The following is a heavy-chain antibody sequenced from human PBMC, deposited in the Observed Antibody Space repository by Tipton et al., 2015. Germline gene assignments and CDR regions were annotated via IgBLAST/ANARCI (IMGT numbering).Heavy chain of an antibody. D-gene: IGHD3-10*01. J-gene: IGHJ6*02. CDR3: AAVWGVNYYYYYGLDV. V-gene: IGHV3-23*01. Sequence: SLRLSCAASGFTFNNYAMTWVRQAPGKGLEWVAGIRGTGDSTYYADSVKGRFTISRYNSKNMLYLQMNSLRAEDTAVYYCAAVWGVNYYYYYGLDVWGQGTTVTVSS. CDR2: IRGTGDST. CDR1: GFTFNNYA.